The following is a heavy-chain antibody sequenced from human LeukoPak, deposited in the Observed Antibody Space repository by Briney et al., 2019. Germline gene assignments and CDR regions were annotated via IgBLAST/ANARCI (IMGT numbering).Heavy chain of an antibody. D-gene: IGHD2-2*01. V-gene: IGHV1-18*01. J-gene: IGHJ3*02. Sequence: ASVKVSCKASGYTFTSYGISWVRQAPGQGLEWMGWISAYNGNTNYAQKLQGRVTMTTDTSTSTAYMELGSLRSDDTAVYYCASRYCSSTSCPPGGDAFDIWGQGTMVTVSS. CDR3: ASRYCSSTSCPPGGDAFDI. CDR2: ISAYNGNT. CDR1: GYTFTSYG.